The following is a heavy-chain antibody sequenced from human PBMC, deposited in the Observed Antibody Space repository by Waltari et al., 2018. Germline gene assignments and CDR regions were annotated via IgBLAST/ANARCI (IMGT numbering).Heavy chain of an antibody. J-gene: IGHJ4*02. V-gene: IGHV4-4*07. CDR2: IYTSGST. CDR3: ARDLGYSSSWYVIDY. Sequence: QVQLQESGPGLVKPSETLSLTCTVSGGSISSYYWTWIRPPAGKGLEWIGRIYTSGSTNYNPSLKSRVTISVDKSKNQFSLKLSSVTAADTAVYYCARDLGYSSSWYVIDYWGQGTLVTVSS. D-gene: IGHD6-13*01. CDR1: GGSISSYY.